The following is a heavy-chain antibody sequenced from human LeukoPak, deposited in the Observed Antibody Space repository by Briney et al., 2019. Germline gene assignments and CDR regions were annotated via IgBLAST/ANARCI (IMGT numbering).Heavy chain of an antibody. CDR2: ISGSGGST. Sequence: GGSLRLSCAASGFTFTTYAMTWVRQAPGKGLEWVSAISGSGGSTYYADSVKGRFTISRYNSKNTLYLQMNSLRAEDTAVYYCAKDPTVPGTAEYFQHWGQGTLVTVSS. J-gene: IGHJ1*01. CDR1: GFTFTTYA. CDR3: AKDPTVPGTAEYFQH. V-gene: IGHV3-23*01. D-gene: IGHD1-7*01.